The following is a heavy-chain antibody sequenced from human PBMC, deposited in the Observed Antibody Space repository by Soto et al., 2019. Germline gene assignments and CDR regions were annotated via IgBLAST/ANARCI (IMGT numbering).Heavy chain of an antibody. J-gene: IGHJ6*02. D-gene: IGHD3-3*01. V-gene: IGHV3-30-3*01. Sequence: HPGGSLRLSCAASGFAFSSYAMPWVRQAPGKGLEWVAVISYDGSNKYYADSVKGRFTISRDNSKNTLYLQMNSLRAEDTAVYYCARDHPVYDFWSGYYPYYYYGMDVWGQGTTVTVS. CDR3: ARDHPVYDFWSGYYPYYYYGMDV. CDR1: GFAFSSYA. CDR2: ISYDGSNK.